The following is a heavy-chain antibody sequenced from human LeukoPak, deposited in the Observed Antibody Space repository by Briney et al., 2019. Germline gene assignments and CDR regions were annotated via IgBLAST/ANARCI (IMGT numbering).Heavy chain of an antibody. CDR3: ARGGSYFDY. Sequence: GGSLRLSCAASGFTFSTYGMHWVRQAPGKGLEWVAVVSYDESSIYYADSVKGRFTISRDNAKDSLYLQMNSLRDEDTAVYYCARGGSYFDYWGQGTLVTVSS. CDR1: GFTFSTYG. V-gene: IGHV3-30*03. D-gene: IGHD1-26*01. CDR2: VSYDESSI. J-gene: IGHJ4*02.